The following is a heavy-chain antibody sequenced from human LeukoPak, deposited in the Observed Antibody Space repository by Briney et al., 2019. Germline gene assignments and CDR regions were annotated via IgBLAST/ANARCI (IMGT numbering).Heavy chain of an antibody. CDR2: ISSSSSTI. CDR1: GFTFSSYS. D-gene: IGHD5-18*01. J-gene: IGHJ4*02. CDR3: ASNAYSCGYGYFDY. V-gene: IGHV3-48*02. Sequence: GGSLRLSCAASGFTFSSYSMNWVRQAPGKGLEWVSYISSSSSTIYYADSVKGRFTISRDNAKNSLYLQMNSLRDEDTAVYYCASNAYSCGYGYFDYWGQGTLVTVSS.